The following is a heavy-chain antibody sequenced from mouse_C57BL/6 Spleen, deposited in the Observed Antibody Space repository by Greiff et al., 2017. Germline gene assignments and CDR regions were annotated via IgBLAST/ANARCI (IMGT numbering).Heavy chain of an antibody. CDR2: ISGGGGNT. D-gene: IGHD1-1*01. Sequence: EVKVEESGGGLVKPGGSLKLSCAASGFTFSSYTMSWVRQTPEKRLEWVATISGGGGNTYYPDSVKGRVTISRDNAKNTLYLQMSSLRSEDTALYYCARRFITTVVGYYAMDYWGQGTSVTVSS. CDR1: GFTFSSYT. J-gene: IGHJ4*01. V-gene: IGHV5-9*01. CDR3: ARRFITTVVGYYAMDY.